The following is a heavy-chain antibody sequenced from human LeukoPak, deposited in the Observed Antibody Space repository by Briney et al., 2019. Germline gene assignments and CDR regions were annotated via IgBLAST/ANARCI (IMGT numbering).Heavy chain of an antibody. V-gene: IGHV3-23*01. Sequence: PGRSLRLSCAASGFTFSSYAMSWVRQAPGKGLEWVSAISGSGGSTYYADSVKGRFTISRDNSKNTLYLQMNSLRAEDMAVYYCAKDLDIAAADGDAFDIWGQGTMVTVSS. D-gene: IGHD6-13*01. CDR3: AKDLDIAAADGDAFDI. J-gene: IGHJ3*02. CDR2: ISGSGGST. CDR1: GFTFSSYA.